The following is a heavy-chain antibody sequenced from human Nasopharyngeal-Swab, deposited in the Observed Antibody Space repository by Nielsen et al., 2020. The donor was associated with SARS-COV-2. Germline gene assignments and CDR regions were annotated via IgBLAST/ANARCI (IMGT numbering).Heavy chain of an antibody. CDR3: AREEAWSKTFDR. D-gene: IGHD2-15*01. J-gene: IGHJ5*02. V-gene: IGHV3-23*01. Sequence: GESLKISCEASGFTFSSHTMTWVRQAPGKGLEWVSSISGSGEITYYADSVKGRFTISRDNSKKTLYLQMDSLRVEDTAVYYCAREEAWSKTFDRWGQGTLVTVAS. CDR1: GFTFSSHT. CDR2: ISGSGEIT.